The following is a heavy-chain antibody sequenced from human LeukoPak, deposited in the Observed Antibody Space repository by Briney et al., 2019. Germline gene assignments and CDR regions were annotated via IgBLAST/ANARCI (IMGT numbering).Heavy chain of an antibody. CDR2: IYYSGST. Sequence: SETLSLTCTVSGASISSDYWNWIRQPPGKGLELIGYIYYSGSTNYNPSLKSRVTISVDTSKNQFSLKLSSVTAADTAVYYCAVMYSSSWYWFDPWGQGTLVTVSS. CDR3: AVMYSSSWYWFDP. J-gene: IGHJ5*02. CDR1: GASISSDY. V-gene: IGHV4-59*08. D-gene: IGHD6-13*01.